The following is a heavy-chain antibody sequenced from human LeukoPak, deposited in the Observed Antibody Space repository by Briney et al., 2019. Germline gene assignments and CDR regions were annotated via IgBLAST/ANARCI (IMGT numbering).Heavy chain of an antibody. Sequence: GGSLRLSCAASGFTFSTYGMSWVRQAPGKGLEWVSAISGSGGSTYYADSVKGRFTISRDNSKKTLYLQMNSLRAEDTAVYYCAKYVGSGWYLELDYWGQGTLVTVSS. CDR2: ISGSGGST. D-gene: IGHD6-19*01. CDR3: AKYVGSGWYLELDY. CDR1: GFTFSTYG. J-gene: IGHJ4*02. V-gene: IGHV3-23*01.